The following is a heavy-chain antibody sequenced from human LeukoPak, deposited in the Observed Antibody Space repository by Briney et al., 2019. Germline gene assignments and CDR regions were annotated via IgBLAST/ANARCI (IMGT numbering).Heavy chain of an antibody. CDR2: INPNSGGT. CDR1: GYTFTGYY. J-gene: IGHJ6*02. V-gene: IGHV1-2*02. D-gene: IGHD3-3*01. CDR3: ARVINSGYDFWSGYYPLYYYYGMDV. Sequence: GASVTVSCKASGYTFTGYYMHWVRQAPGQGLEWMGWINPNSGGTNYAQKFQGRVTMTRDTSISTAYMELSSLRSEDTAVYYCARVINSGYDFWSGYYPLYYYYGMDVWGQGTTVTVSS.